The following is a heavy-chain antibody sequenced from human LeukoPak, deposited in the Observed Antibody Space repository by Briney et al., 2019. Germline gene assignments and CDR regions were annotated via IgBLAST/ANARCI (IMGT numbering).Heavy chain of an antibody. CDR1: GFTFSSYA. Sequence: GGSLRLSCAASGFTFSSYAMSWVRQAPGKGLGWVSAISGSGGSTYYADSVKGRFTISRDNSKNTLYLQMNSLRAEDTAVYYCAKGRCSGGSCYGRGFDYWGQGTLVTVSS. CDR3: AKGRCSGGSCYGRGFDY. V-gene: IGHV3-23*01. CDR2: ISGSGGST. J-gene: IGHJ4*02. D-gene: IGHD2-15*01.